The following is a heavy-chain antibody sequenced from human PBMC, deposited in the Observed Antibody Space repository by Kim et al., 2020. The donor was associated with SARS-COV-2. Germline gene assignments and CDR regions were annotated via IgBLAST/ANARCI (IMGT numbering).Heavy chain of an antibody. Sequence: GESLKVSCKGSGYSFTSYWIGWVRQMPGKGLEWMGIIYPGDSDTRYSPSFQGQVTISADKSISTAYLQWSSLKASDTAMYYCARQSIAVAVREGWFDPWGQGTLVTVSS. CDR3: ARQSIAVAVREGWFDP. V-gene: IGHV5-51*01. J-gene: IGHJ5*02. CDR2: IYPGDSDT. D-gene: IGHD6-19*01. CDR1: GYSFTSYW.